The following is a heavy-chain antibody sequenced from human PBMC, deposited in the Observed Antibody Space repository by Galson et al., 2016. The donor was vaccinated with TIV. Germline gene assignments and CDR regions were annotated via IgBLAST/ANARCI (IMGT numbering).Heavy chain of an antibody. CDR3: ATYCSSTTCLFDP. CDR1: GASIRSSSFY. Sequence: SETLSLTCSVSGASIRSSSFYWGWIRQPPGKGLEWIGSIYYSGSIYYNPSLKSRVTISVDTSKNQFSLKLSSVTAADTAVYYCATYCSSTTCLFDPWGQGTLVTVSP. V-gene: IGHV4-39*01. CDR2: IYYSGSI. J-gene: IGHJ5*02. D-gene: IGHD2-2*01.